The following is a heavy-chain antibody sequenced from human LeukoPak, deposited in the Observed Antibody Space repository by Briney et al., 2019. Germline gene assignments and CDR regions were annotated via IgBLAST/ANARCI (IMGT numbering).Heavy chain of an antibody. Sequence: GASVKVSCKASGYTFTSYGNSWVRQAPGQGLERMGLISAYNGNTNYTQKVQGRVNMTTVPATSTAYMEVRSLRSDDTTVYYCARDIAAAGRLYYYNYGMDVWGQGTTVTVSS. CDR1: GYTFTSYG. CDR2: ISAYNGNT. D-gene: IGHD6-13*01. V-gene: IGHV1-18*01. J-gene: IGHJ6*02. CDR3: ARDIAAAGRLYYYNYGMDV.